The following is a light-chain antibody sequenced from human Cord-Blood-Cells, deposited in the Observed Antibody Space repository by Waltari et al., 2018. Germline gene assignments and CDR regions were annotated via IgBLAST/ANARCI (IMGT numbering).Light chain of an antibody. J-gene: IGLJ3*02. CDR2: DVS. V-gene: IGLV2-14*01. Sequence: QSALTQPASVSGSPGQSITISCTGTSSDAGGYNYVPWYQQHPGNAPKLMIYDVSKRPSGVSNRFSGSKSGNTASLTISGLQAEDEADYYCSSYTSSSTWVFGGGTKLTVL. CDR1: SSDAGGYNY. CDR3: SSYTSSSTWV.